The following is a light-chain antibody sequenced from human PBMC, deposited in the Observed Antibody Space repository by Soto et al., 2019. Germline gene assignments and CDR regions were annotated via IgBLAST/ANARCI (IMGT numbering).Light chain of an antibody. J-gene: IGLJ1*01. V-gene: IGLV2-23*02. CDR2: EVN. CDR3: CSYAGDTTFFV. Sequence: QSALTQPASMSGSPGQSITISCTGTSSDVGSYYPVSWFQQHPGKAPKLIIYEVNKRPSGVSDRFSASKSGNTASLTISGLQAADEAAYYCCSYAGDTTFFVYGTGTKVTVL. CDR1: SSDVGSYYP.